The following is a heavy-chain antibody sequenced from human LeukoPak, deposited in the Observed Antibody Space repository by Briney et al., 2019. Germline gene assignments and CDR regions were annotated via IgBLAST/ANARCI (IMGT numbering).Heavy chain of an antibody. V-gene: IGHV1-2*02. J-gene: IGHJ4*02. D-gene: IGHD3-10*01. CDR2: INPKSGGT. Sequence: ASVKVSCEASGYTLTGYYVHWVRQVPGQGLEWMGWINPKSGGTKYAQIFEGRVTMTSDTSISTSYMELRSLRSDDTAVYYCAREDYGSGSYPDYWGQGTLVTVSS. CDR1: GYTLTGYY. CDR3: AREDYGSGSYPDY.